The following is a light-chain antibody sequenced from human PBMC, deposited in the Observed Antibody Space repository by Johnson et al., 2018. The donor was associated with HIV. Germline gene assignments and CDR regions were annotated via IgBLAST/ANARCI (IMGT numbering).Light chain of an antibody. Sequence: QYVLTQPPSVSAAPGQKVTISCSASNSNIVNIYISWYQQLPGAAPKLFIYDNHKRPSGIPDRFSGSKSGTSATLAITGLQTGDEAYYYCGPWDYSLGVYVCGTGTTVTAL. CDR3: GPWDYSLGVYV. J-gene: IGLJ1*01. CDR1: NSNIVNIY. CDR2: DNH. V-gene: IGLV1-51*01.